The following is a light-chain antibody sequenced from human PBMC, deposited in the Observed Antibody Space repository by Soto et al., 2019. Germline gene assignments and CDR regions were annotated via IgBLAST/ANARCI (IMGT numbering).Light chain of an antibody. CDR3: KQSKSFPLT. J-gene: IGKJ4*01. CDR2: SVS. Sequence: DIQMTQSPSSVSASVGDRVTITCRASPVIDNWLAWYQQKPGKAPKVLIYSVSTLQSGVPSRFSGSRSGTDFTLTISSLQPEDFATYYCKQSKSFPLTFGGGTKVEIK. V-gene: IGKV1-12*01. CDR1: PVIDNW.